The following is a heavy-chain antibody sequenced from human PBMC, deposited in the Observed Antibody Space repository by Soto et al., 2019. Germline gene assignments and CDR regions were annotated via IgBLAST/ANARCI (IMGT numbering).Heavy chain of an antibody. CDR2: ISGSGGST. J-gene: IGHJ6*02. Sequence: PGGSLRLSCAASGFTFSSYAMSWVRHSAGHVLEWVSAISGSGGSTYYADSVKGRFTISRDNSKNTLYLQMNSLRAEDTAVYYCAKAAYDSSGYLPFGMDVWGQGTTVTVSS. V-gene: IGHV3-23*01. CDR3: AKAAYDSSGYLPFGMDV. CDR1: GFTFSSYA. D-gene: IGHD3-22*01.